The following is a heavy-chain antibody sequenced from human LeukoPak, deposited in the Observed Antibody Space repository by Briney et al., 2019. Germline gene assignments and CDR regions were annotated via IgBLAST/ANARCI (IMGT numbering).Heavy chain of an antibody. CDR3: AREGATFGSTKYDP. V-gene: IGHV4-34*01. Sequence: ASETLSLTCAVYGGSFSGYYWSWIRQPPGKGLEWIGEINHSGSTNYNPSLKSRVTISVDTSKNQFSLKLSSVTAADTAVYYCAREGATFGSTKYDPWGQGTLVTVSS. D-gene: IGHD3-10*02. CDR1: GGSFSGYY. CDR2: INHSGST. J-gene: IGHJ5*02.